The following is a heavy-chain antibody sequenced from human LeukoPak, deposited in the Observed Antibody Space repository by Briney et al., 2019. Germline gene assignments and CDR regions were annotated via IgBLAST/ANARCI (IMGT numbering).Heavy chain of an antibody. CDR2: ISHDGSNI. V-gene: IGHV3-30*01. CDR1: GFTFSIYA. Sequence: GRSLRLSCAASGFTFSIYAMHWVRQAPGKGLEWVAFISHDGSNIYYEDSVKGGLTISRDNSKNTLYLQMNSLRAEDTAVYYCAREECSSSSCYTFDHWGQGTLVTVSS. D-gene: IGHD2-2*02. J-gene: IGHJ4*02. CDR3: AREECSSSSCYTFDH.